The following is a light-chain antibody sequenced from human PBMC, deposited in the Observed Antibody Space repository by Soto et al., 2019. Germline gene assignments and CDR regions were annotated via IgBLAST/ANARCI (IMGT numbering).Light chain of an antibody. CDR2: GAS. J-gene: IGKJ3*01. CDR1: QSFSSSY. CDR3: QHYGSALFT. V-gene: IGKV3-20*01. Sequence: EIVLTQSPGTLSLSPGERATLSCRASQSFSSSYLAWYQQKPGQAPRHLIYGASSRATGIPDRFSGSGSGTDFTLTISRLEPEDFAVYYCQHYGSALFTFGPGTKVDIK.